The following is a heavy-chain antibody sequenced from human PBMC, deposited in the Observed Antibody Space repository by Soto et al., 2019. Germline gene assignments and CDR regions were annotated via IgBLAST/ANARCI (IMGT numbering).Heavy chain of an antibody. J-gene: IGHJ4*02. Sequence: SETLSLTCTVSGVSISSYYWSWIRQPPGKGLEWIGYIYYSGSANYNPSLKSRVTISVDTSKNQFSLKLSSVTAADTAVYYCARGGGQVLDSWGRGTLATASS. CDR2: IYYSGSA. D-gene: IGHD3-16*01. V-gene: IGHV4-59*13. CDR3: ARGGGQVLDS. CDR1: GVSISSYY.